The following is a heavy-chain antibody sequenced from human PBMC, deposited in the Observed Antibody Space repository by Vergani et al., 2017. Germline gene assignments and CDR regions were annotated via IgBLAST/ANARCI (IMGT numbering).Heavy chain of an antibody. CDR1: GASINNDFYY. D-gene: IGHD2-2*01. V-gene: IGHV4-61*02. Sequence: QVQLQESGPGLVKPSQTLSLTCTVSGASINNDFYYWHWIRQPAGKGLEWIGRIYVSGITDYNSSLQSRVSMSVDTSKNQFSLTLTSVTAADTAVYYCARVTVGCSSTSCYEVDPWGQGTLVTVSS. CDR2: IYVSGIT. CDR3: ARVTVGCSSTSCYEVDP. J-gene: IGHJ5*02.